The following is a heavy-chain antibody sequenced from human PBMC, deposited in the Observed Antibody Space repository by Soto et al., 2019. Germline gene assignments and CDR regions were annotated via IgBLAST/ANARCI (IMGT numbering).Heavy chain of an antibody. CDR1: GFTFRRYD. V-gene: IGHV3-23*01. CDR2: ITGSGSST. CDR3: ARDYSSYGPFDY. J-gene: IGHJ4*02. D-gene: IGHD5-18*01. Sequence: GGSLRLSCAASGFTFRRYDMNWVRQAPGKGLEWVSFITGSGSSTYNAESVKGRFTISRDNSRNTLYLQMNSLRAEDTAVYYCARDYSSYGPFDYWGQGTLVT.